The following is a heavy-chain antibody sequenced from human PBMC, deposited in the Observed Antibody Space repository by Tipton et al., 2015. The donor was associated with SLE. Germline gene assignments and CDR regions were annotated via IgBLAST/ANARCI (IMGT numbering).Heavy chain of an antibody. D-gene: IGHD6-13*01. CDR3: ARVGDEAAAALGY. J-gene: IGHJ4*02. Sequence: LRLSCTVSGGSISSSSYYWGWIRQPPGKGLEWIGSIYYSGSTYYNPSLKRRVTISVDTSKNQFSLKLSSVTAADTAVYYCARVGDEAAAALGYWGQGTLVTVSS. CDR1: GGSISSSSYY. V-gene: IGHV4-39*07. CDR2: IYYSGST.